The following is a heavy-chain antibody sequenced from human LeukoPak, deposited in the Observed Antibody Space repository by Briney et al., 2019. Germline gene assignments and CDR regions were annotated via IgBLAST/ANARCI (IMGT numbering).Heavy chain of an antibody. D-gene: IGHD6-19*01. J-gene: IGHJ4*02. V-gene: IGHV3-74*01. Sequence: GGSLRLSCAASGFTFSNYWMHWVRQVPGKGLVWVSRINDDGSATFYADSVKGRFTISRDNAKNTLFLQMSSLRAEDTAVYYCARDLGGWCFDYWGQGTLVTVSS. CDR3: ARDLGGWCFDY. CDR1: GFTFSNYW. CDR2: INDDGSAT.